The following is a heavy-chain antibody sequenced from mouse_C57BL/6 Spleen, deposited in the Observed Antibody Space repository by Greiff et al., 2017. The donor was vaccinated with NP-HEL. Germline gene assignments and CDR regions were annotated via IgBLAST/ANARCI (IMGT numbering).Heavy chain of an antibody. CDR2: INYDGSST. V-gene: IGHV5-16*01. CDR1: GFTFSDYY. CDR3: ARTIPYAMDY. Sequence: EVKLMESEGGLVQPGSSMKLSCTASGFTFSDYYMAWVRQVPEKGLEWVANINYDGSSTYYLDSLKSRFIISRDNAKNILYLQMSSLKSEDTATYYCARTIPYAMDYWGQGTSVTVSS. J-gene: IGHJ4*01.